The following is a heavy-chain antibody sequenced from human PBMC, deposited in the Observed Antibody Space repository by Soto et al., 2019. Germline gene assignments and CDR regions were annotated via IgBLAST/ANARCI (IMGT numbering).Heavy chain of an antibody. CDR1: GFTFSSYA. CDR2: ISGSGGST. D-gene: IGHD5-18*01. J-gene: IGHJ4*02. Sequence: GGSLRLSCAASGFTFSSYAMSWVRQAPGKGLEWVSAISGSGGSTYYADSVKGRFTISRDNSKNTLYLQMNSLRAEDTAVYYCASLLLLGYSCPHFVSWGQGTLVTVSS. CDR3: ASLLLLGYSCPHFVS. V-gene: IGHV3-23*01.